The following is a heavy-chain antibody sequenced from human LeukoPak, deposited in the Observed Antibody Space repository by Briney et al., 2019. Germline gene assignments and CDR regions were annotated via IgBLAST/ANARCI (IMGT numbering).Heavy chain of an antibody. Sequence: PSGTLSLTCAVSGGSISSSNWWSWVRQPPGKGLEWIGEIYHSGSTNYNPSLKSRVTISVDKSKNQFSLKLSSVTDADTAVYYCARATNNYYYDSSGYSDYWGQGTLVTVSS. D-gene: IGHD3-22*01. CDR3: ARATNNYYYDSSGYSDY. CDR1: GGSISSSNW. CDR2: IYHSGST. J-gene: IGHJ4*02. V-gene: IGHV4-4*02.